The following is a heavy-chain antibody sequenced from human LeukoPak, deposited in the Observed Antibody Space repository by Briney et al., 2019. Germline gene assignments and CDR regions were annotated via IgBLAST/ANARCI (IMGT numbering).Heavy chain of an antibody. CDR1: GFTVITND. Sequence: GGSLRLSCAASGFTVITNDMTRVRQAPGKGLEWVSVLYSDGNTKYADSVQGRFTISRDNSKNTLYLEMNSLSPDDTAVYYCASVVGPLAANTLAYRGQGTLVTVSS. V-gene: IGHV3-53*01. CDR2: LYSDGNT. CDR3: ASVVGPLAANTLAY. J-gene: IGHJ4*02. D-gene: IGHD1-26*01.